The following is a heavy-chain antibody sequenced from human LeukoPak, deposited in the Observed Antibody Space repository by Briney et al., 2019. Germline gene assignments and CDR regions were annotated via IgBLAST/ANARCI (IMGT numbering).Heavy chain of an antibody. J-gene: IGHJ6*02. V-gene: IGHV3-74*01. Sequence: PGGSLRLSCAASGFTFNNYWMHWVRQAPGKGLVWVSGINSDGSSATYADSVRGRYTISRDNAKNTLYLQMNSLRAEDTAVYYCARTPGYYSCTSCYYYYGMDVWYQGTRVTVSS. CDR3: ARTPGYYSCTSCYYYYGMDV. CDR2: INSDGSSA. CDR1: GFTFNNYW. D-gene: IGHD2-2*01.